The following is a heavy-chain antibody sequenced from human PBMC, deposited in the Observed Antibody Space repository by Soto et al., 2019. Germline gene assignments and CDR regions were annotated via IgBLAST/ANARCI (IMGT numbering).Heavy chain of an antibody. D-gene: IGHD5-18*01. CDR2: ISAYNGNT. CDR3: ARDQYSYGHMKDAFDI. J-gene: IGHJ3*02. Sequence: QVQLVQSGAEVKKPGASVKVSCKASGYTFTSYGISWVRQAPGQGLEWMGWISAYNGNTNYAQKLQGRVTKTTDTSTSTAYMELRSLRSDDTAVYYCARDQYSYGHMKDAFDIWGQGTMVTVSS. V-gene: IGHV1-18*01. CDR1: GYTFTSYG.